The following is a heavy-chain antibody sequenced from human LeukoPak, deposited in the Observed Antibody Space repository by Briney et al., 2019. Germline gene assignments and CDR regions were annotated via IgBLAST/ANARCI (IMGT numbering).Heavy chain of an antibody. J-gene: IGHJ4*02. CDR3: ARDSVDTAIAFDY. CDR2: MSSSGSTI. CDR1: GFTFDDYG. D-gene: IGHD5-18*01. V-gene: IGHV3-48*03. Sequence: GGSLRLSCAASGFTFDDYGMSWVRQAPGKGLEWVSYMSSSGSTIYYADSVKGRFTISRDNAKNSLYLQMNSLRAEDTAVYYCARDSVDTAIAFDYWGQGTLVTVSS.